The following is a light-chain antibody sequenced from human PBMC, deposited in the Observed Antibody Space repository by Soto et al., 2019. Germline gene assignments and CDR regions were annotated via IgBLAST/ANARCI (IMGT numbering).Light chain of an antibody. CDR1: QTVSPW. Sequence: DIHMTQSPATLSASVGDRVTITCRASQTVSPWLAWYQQKPGAAPHLLIYKVSNLESGVPSRFSGSGCGEDVPLTINCLQPDDFATYCCQQYNREVTFGPGTKGEIK. J-gene: IGKJ1*01. V-gene: IGKV1-5*03. CDR3: QQYNREVT. CDR2: KVS.